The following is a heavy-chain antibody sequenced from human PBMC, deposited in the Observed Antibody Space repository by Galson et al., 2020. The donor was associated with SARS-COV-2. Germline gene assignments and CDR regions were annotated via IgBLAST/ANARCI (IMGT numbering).Heavy chain of an antibody. CDR1: GGSISGSF. Sequence: ETSETLSLTCTVSGGSISGSFWSRIRQPAGKGLEWIGRIYNTGSSNYNPSLKSRVTMSVDSSKNQFSLKLGSVTAADRAVYYCAREERQSGFDYWGRGTLVTVSS. CDR3: AREERQSGFDY. V-gene: IGHV4-4*07. D-gene: IGHD6-25*01. J-gene: IGHJ4*02. CDR2: IYNTGSS.